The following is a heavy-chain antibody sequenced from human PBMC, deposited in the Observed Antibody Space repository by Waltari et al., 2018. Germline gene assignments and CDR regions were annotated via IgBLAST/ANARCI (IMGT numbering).Heavy chain of an antibody. J-gene: IGHJ6*02. CDR2: IRSKAYGGTT. V-gene: IGHV3-49*04. CDR1: GFTFGDYA. CDR3: TSQDIVVVPAANYHYYGMDV. D-gene: IGHD2-2*01. Sequence: EVQLVESGGGLVQPGRSLRLSCTASGFTFGDYAMSWVRQAPGKGLEWVGFIRSKAYGGTTEYVACVKGRFTISRDDSKSIAYLQMNSLKTEDTAVYYCTSQDIVVVPAANYHYYGMDVWGQGTTVTVSS.